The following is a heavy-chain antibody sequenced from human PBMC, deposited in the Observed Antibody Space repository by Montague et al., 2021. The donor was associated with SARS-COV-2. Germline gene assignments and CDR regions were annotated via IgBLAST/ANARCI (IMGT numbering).Heavy chain of an antibody. D-gene: IGHD2-2*02. Sequence: SETLSLTCAVYGGSFSGYYWSWIRQPPGKGLEWIGEINHSGSTNYNPSLKSRVTISVDTSKNQFSLKLSSVTAADTAVYYCASPKLGYCSSTSCYSDWFDPWGQGTLVTVSS. CDR3: ASPKLGYCSSTSCYSDWFDP. V-gene: IGHV4-34*01. J-gene: IGHJ5*01. CDR1: GGSFSGYY. CDR2: INHSGST.